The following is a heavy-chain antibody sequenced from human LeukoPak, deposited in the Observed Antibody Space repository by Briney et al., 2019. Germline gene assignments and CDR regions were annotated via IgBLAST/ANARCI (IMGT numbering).Heavy chain of an antibody. Sequence: PGGSLRLSCAASGFTVSSNYMSWVRQAPGKGLEWVSGISGSGGNTYYADSVKGRFTISRDNSKNTLYLQMNSLRAEDTAVFYCARDPGKDILLWFGEGPFDYWGQGTLVTVSS. CDR1: GFTVSSNY. J-gene: IGHJ4*02. D-gene: IGHD3-10*01. CDR2: ISGSGGNT. V-gene: IGHV3-23*01. CDR3: ARDPGKDILLWFGEGPFDY.